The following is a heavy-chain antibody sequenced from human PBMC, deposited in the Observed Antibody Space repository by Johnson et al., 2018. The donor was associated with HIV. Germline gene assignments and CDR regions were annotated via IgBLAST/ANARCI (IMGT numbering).Heavy chain of an antibody. CDR3: ARARTLWQLVRPGGAFDI. CDR2: TSSNGDRT. J-gene: IGHJ3*02. Sequence: QMLLVESGGGLVQPGGSLRLSCAPSEFSFSSFSMLWVRQAPGKGLEYVSTTSSNGDRTYYADSVKSRFTISRDNAKNSLYLQMNSLRAEDTAVYYCARARTLWQLVRPGGAFDIWGQGTMVTVSS. D-gene: IGHD6-6*01. CDR1: EFSFSSFS. V-gene: IGHV3-64*04.